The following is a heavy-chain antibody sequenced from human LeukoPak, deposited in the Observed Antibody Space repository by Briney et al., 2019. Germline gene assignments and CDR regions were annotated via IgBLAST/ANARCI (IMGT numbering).Heavy chain of an antibody. CDR1: GYSISSGYY. Sequence: SETLSLTCTVSGYSISSGYYWGWIRQPPGKGLEWIGSIYHSGSTYYNPSLKSRVTISVDTSKNQFSLKLSSVTAADTAVYYCATRGTLTGYGSTDYWGQGTLVTVSS. D-gene: IGHD3-9*01. CDR2: IYHSGST. J-gene: IGHJ4*02. CDR3: ATRGTLTGYGSTDY. V-gene: IGHV4-38-2*02.